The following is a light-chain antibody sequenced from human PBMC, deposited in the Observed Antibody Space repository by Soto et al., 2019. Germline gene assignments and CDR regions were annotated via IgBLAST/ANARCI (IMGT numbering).Light chain of an antibody. V-gene: IGKV1-5*01. CDR3: QQYNNWPPIT. CDR1: QSISRW. J-gene: IGKJ5*01. CDR2: AAS. Sequence: DIQMTQSPSTLSASVGDSVTITCRASQSISRWLAWYQQKPGRAPKLLIYAASSLQSGVPSRFSGSGSGTDFTLTISSLQPEDFAVYYCQQYNNWPPITFGQGTRLEIK.